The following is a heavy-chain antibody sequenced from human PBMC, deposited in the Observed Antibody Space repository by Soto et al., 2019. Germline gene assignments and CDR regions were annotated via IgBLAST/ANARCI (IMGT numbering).Heavy chain of an antibody. CDR3: AKRPTTHYFDY. Sequence: PGGSLRLSCAASGFTFSSYAMGWVRQAPGKGLEWVSAISSSGGSTNYADSVKGRFTISRDNSKNTLYLQMNSLRGEDTAVYYCAKRPTTHYFDYWGQGTLVTVSS. CDR1: GFTFSSYA. J-gene: IGHJ4*02. D-gene: IGHD1-7*01. V-gene: IGHV3-23*01. CDR2: ISSSGGST.